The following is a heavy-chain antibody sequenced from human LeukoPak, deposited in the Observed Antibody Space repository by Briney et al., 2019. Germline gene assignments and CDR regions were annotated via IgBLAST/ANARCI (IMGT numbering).Heavy chain of an antibody. CDR2: IKEDGSEK. CDR3: AKEGPLTAGDY. D-gene: IGHD3-9*01. V-gene: IGHV3-7*01. Sequence: GGSLRLSCAASGFTFTNYWMSWVRQAPGKGLEWVANIKEDGSEKSYVDSVKGRFTISRDNAKNSVYLQMNRLRAEDTAIYYCAKEGPLTAGDYWGQGTLVTVSS. CDR1: GFTFTNYW. J-gene: IGHJ4*02.